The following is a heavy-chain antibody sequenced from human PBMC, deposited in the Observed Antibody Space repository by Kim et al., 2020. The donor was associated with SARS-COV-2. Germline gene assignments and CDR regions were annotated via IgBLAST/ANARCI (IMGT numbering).Heavy chain of an antibody. CDR2: IYYSGST. J-gene: IGHJ4*02. CDR1: GGSISSYY. V-gene: IGHV4-59*01. D-gene: IGHD6-19*01. CDR3: ARAIAVAGEFDY. Sequence: SETLSLTCTVSGGSISSYYWSWIRQPPGKGLEWIGYIYYSGSTNYNPSLKSRVTISVDTSKNQFSLKLSSVTAADTAVYYCARAIAVAGEFDYWGQGTLVTVSS.